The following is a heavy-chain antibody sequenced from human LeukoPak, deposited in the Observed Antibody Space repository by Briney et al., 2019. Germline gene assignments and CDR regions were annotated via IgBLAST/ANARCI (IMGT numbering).Heavy chain of an antibody. CDR2: IAYDGSKA. Sequence: QTGGSLRLSCEAAGFPFSTHWMPWVRHTPGKGREWVAVIAYDGSKALYADSAKGRFPISRDNSKNTMSVQMEDLRAEDTAVYYCTRYIHDHFDYWGRGTRVPV. CDR3: TRYIHDHFDY. V-gene: IGHV3-30*03. CDR1: GFPFSTHW. J-gene: IGHJ4*02.